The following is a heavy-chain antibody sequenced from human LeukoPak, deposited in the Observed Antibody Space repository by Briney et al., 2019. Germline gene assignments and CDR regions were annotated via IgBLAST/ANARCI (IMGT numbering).Heavy chain of an antibody. CDR2: ISYSGRT. D-gene: IGHD1-7*01. V-gene: IGHV4-59*11. Sequence: SETLSLTCTVSGASLYSHYWSWIRQSPGKGLEWIAYISYSGRTNYNPSLKSRVTISLDTSQIQFSLKLSSVTAADTAVYYCTRTHDYGTLDYWGQGTLVTVSS. CDR1: GASLYSHY. CDR3: TRTHDYGTLDY. J-gene: IGHJ4*02.